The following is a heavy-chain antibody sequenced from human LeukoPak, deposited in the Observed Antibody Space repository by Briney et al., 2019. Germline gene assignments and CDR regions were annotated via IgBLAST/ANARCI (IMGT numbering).Heavy chain of an antibody. CDR2: INHSGST. J-gene: IGHJ6*02. V-gene: IGHV4-39*07. D-gene: IGHD3/OR15-3a*01. CDR3: ARGSRLIYYYYYYGMDV. Sequence: SETLSLTCTVSGGSIRSSYYYWGWIRQPPGKGLEWIGEINHSGSTNYNPSLKSRVTISEDTSKNQFSLKLSSVTAADTAVYYCARGSRLIYYYYYYGMDVWGQGTTVTVSS. CDR1: GGSIRSSYYY.